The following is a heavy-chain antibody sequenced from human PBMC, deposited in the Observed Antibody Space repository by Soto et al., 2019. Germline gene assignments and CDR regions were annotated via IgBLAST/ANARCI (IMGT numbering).Heavy chain of an antibody. J-gene: IGHJ4*02. D-gene: IGHD3-10*01. CDR1: GFTVSNNY. Sequence: EVQLVESGGGLIQPGGSLRLSCAVSGFTVSNNYMSWVRQAPGKGLEGVSVIYSGGYTAYGDSVKGRFTISRDNSKNTLYIQSNSLGAADRVVFSCGAAPGGGGYWGQGTLVTVSS. V-gene: IGHV3-53*01. CDR2: IYSGGYT. CDR3: GAAPGGGGY.